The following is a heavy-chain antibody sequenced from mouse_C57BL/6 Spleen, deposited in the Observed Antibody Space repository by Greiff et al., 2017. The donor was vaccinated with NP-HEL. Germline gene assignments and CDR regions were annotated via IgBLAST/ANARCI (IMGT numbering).Heavy chain of an antibody. CDR1: GYTFTSYW. CDR3: ARQGVTRDYYAMDY. J-gene: IGHJ4*01. V-gene: IGHV1-64*01. CDR2: IHPNSGST. D-gene: IGHD2-2*01. Sequence: QVQLQQPGAELVKPGASVKLSCKASGYTFTSYWMHWVKQRPGQGLEWIGMIHPNSGSTNYNEKFKSKATLTVDKSSSTAYMQLSSLTSEDSAVYYCARQGVTRDYYAMDYWGQGTSVTVSS.